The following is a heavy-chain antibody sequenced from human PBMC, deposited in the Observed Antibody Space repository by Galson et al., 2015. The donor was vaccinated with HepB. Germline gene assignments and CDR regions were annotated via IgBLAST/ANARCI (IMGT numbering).Heavy chain of an antibody. CDR1: GYTFTSYY. CDR3: VTNLYDSSGYYYVDY. CDR2: IDPSGGST. Sequence: SVKVSCKASGYTFTSYYLHWVRQAPRQGLEWMGIIDPSGGSTSYAQKFQGRVTMTRDTSTSTVYMELSSLRSEDTAVYYCVTNLYDSSGYYYVDYWGQGTLVTVSS. V-gene: IGHV1-46*01. D-gene: IGHD3-22*01. J-gene: IGHJ4*02.